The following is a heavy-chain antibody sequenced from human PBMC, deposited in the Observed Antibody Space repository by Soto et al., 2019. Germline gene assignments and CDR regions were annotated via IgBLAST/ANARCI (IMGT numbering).Heavy chain of an antibody. V-gene: IGHV1-46*01. CDR1: GYTFTSYY. CDR3: ARDGVELLGELFTYFDY. J-gene: IGHJ4*02. Sequence: QVQLVQSGAEVKKPGASVKVSCKASGYTFTSYYMHWVRQAPGQGLEWMGIINPSGGSTSYAQKFQGRVTMTRDTSTSTVYMELSSLRSEDTAVYYCARDGVELLGELFTYFDYWGQGTLVTVSS. D-gene: IGHD3-10*01. CDR2: INPSGGST.